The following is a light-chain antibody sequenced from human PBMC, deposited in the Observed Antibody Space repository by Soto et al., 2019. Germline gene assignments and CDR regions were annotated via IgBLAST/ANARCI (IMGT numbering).Light chain of an antibody. CDR3: QQYTNWPPIT. V-gene: IGKV1-5*01. CDR2: DAS. CDR1: QSISRW. Sequence: DIQMTQSPSTLSASVRDRVTITFRASQSISRWLAWYQQKPGNAPKLLIYDASSLESGVPSRFSGSGSGTDFTLTISSLQSEDFAVYYCQQYTNWPPITFGQGTRLEIK. J-gene: IGKJ5*01.